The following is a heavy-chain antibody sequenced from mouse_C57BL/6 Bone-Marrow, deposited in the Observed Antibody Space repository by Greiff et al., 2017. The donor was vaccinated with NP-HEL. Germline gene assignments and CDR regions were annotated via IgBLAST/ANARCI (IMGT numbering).Heavy chain of an antibody. CDR3: ARAGDYDVIYAMDY. V-gene: IGHV1-64*01. CDR1: GYTFTSYW. CDR2: IHPNSGST. J-gene: IGHJ4*01. Sequence: QVQLQQPGAELVKPGASVKLSCKASGYTFTSYWMHWVKQRPGQGLEWIGMIHPNSGSTNYNEKFKSKATLTVDKSSSTAYMQLSSLTSEDSAVYYCARAGDYDVIYAMDYWGQGTSVTVSS. D-gene: IGHD2-4*01.